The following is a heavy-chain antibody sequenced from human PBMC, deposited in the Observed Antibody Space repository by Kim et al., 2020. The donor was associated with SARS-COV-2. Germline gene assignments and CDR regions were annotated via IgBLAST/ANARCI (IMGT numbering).Heavy chain of an antibody. D-gene: IGHD6-19*01. J-gene: IGHJ6*02. CDR3: ARGRMAVAGRKGRRDYGMDV. Sequence: ASVKVSCKASGYSFSHFYIHWVRQAPGQGLEWLGIINPSDGSTIYAQKFHGRVIMTRDTSTSTVYMEVSSLRSEDTAVYFCARGRMAVAGRKGRRDYGMDVWGQGTTVTVSS. CDR2: INPSDGST. V-gene: IGHV1-46*01. CDR1: GYSFSHFY.